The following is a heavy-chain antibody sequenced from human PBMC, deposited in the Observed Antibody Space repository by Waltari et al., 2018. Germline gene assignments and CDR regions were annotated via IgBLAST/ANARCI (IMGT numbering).Heavy chain of an antibody. Sequence: QLVQFGAEVKKPGAPVKVTCKGSGYIFSHYGVTWVRRAPGQGLEWMGWISGYNGDAKYEEKFDGRVTMTRDTSTSTAYMEIRGLRSDDTAVYFCARDDVDSSAFGGFWGQGTQVTVSS. CDR1: GYIFSHYG. CDR3: ARDDVDSSAFGGF. J-gene: IGHJ4*02. D-gene: IGHD3-16*01. V-gene: IGHV1-18*01. CDR2: ISGYNGDA.